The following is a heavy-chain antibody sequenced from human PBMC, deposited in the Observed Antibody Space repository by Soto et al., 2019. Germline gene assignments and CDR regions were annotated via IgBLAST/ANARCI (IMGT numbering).Heavy chain of an antibody. J-gene: IGHJ6*02. Sequence: GGSLRLSCAASGFTFTNAWMSWVRQAPGKGLEWVGRIRSNIDGGTTDYAAPVKGRFTISRDDSKNTLYLQMNSLETEDTAVYYCTTDPSYMTTYTGGMDVWGQGTTVTVSS. CDR3: TTDPSYMTTYTGGMDV. V-gene: IGHV3-15*01. D-gene: IGHD1-20*01. CDR2: IRSNIDGGTT. CDR1: GFTFTNAW.